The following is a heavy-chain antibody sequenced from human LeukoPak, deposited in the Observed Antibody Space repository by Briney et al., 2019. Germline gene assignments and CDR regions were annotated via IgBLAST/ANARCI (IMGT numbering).Heavy chain of an antibody. CDR1: GGSISSRSYY. Sequence: SETLSLTCTVSGGSISSRSYYWSWNRQPAGKGLEWIGRIYTSGSTNYNPSLKTRVTISVDTSKNQFSLKLSSVTAADTAVYYCASHQSGGSSDDYWGQGTLVTVSS. V-gene: IGHV4-61*02. CDR2: IYTSGST. J-gene: IGHJ4*02. CDR3: ASHQSGGSSDDY. D-gene: IGHD6-13*01.